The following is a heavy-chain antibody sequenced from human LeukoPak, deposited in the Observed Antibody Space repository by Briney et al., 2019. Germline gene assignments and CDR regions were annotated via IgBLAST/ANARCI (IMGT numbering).Heavy chain of an antibody. CDR1: GGTFSSYA. D-gene: IGHD2-15*01. CDR2: IIPIFGTA. Sequence: SVNVSCKASGGTFSSYAISWVRQAPGQGLEWMGGIIPIFGTANYAQKFQGRVTITADESTSTAYMELSSLRSEGTAVYYCARDRRGYCSGGSCQPYNWFDPWGQGTLVTVSS. V-gene: IGHV1-69*13. J-gene: IGHJ5*02. CDR3: ARDRRGYCSGGSCQPYNWFDP.